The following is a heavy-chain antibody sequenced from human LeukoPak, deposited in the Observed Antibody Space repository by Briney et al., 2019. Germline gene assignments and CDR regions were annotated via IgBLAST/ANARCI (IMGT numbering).Heavy chain of an antibody. Sequence: PGGALRLSCVVSGFTFGSHEMSGVGQAPGKGGEGVSYICGSGSTTHYADSVKGRFTVSRDNAKNSLYLRLNNLRAEDTAVYYCAREIIPTPDTFDIWGQGTVVTVSS. CDR1: GFTFGSHE. V-gene: IGHV3-48*03. CDR2: ICGSGSTT. D-gene: IGHD2-15*01. CDR3: AREIIPTPDTFDI. J-gene: IGHJ3*02.